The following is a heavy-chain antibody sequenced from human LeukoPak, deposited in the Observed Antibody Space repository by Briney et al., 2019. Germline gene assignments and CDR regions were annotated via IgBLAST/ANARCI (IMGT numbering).Heavy chain of an antibody. CDR2: IYSGDSA. V-gene: IGHV3-66*01. CDR3: ARDSGDYPYFNY. Sequence: PGGSLRLSCAGSGITVSSNYMSWVRQAPGKGLEWVSVIYSGDSADYTDSVKGRFTVSRDNSKNTVYLHMNSLRPEDTAVYYCARDSGDYPYFNYWGQGTLVTVSS. J-gene: IGHJ4*02. D-gene: IGHD3-22*01. CDR1: GITVSSNY.